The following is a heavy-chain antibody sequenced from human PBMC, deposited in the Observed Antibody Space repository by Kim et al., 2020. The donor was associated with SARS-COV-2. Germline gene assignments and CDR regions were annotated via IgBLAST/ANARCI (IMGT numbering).Heavy chain of an antibody. D-gene: IGHD2-2*01. CDR1: GYTFTSYY. CDR3: ARAQGIVVVPAAMADSQWADWFDP. Sequence: ASVKVSCKASGYTFTSYYMHWVRQAPGQGLEWMGIINPSGGSTSYAQKFQGRVTMTRDTSTSTVYMELSSLRSEDTAVYYCARAQGIVVVPAAMADSQWADWFDPWGQGTLVTVSS. CDR2: INPSGGST. J-gene: IGHJ5*02. V-gene: IGHV1-46*01.